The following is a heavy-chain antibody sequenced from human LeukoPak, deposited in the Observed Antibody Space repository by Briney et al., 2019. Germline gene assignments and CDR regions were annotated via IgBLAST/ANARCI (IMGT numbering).Heavy chain of an antibody. D-gene: IGHD4-17*01. J-gene: IGHJ4*02. CDR2: IYYSGST. CDR1: GGSISSSSYY. CDR3: ARVATVTPPWDDY. Sequence: SETLSLTCTVSGGSISSSSYYWGWIRQPPGKGLEWIGSIYYSGSTYYNPSLKSRVTISVDTSKNQFSLKLSSVTAADTAVYYCARVATVTPPWDDYWGQGTLVTVSS. V-gene: IGHV4-39*07.